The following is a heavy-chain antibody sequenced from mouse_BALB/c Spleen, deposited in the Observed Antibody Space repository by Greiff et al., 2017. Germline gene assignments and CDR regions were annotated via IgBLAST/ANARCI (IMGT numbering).Heavy chain of an antibody. CDR1: GYTFTSYW. V-gene: IGHV1-7*01. J-gene: IGHJ4*01. CDR3: ARLAAYGNDAMDY. D-gene: IGHD2-10*02. CDR2: INPSTGYT. Sequence: VQLQQSGAELAKPGASVKMSCKASGYTFTSYWMHWVKQRPGQGLEWIGYINPSTGYTEYNQKFKDKATLTADKSSSTAYMQLSSLTSEDSAVYYCARLAAYGNDAMDYGGQGTSVTVSS.